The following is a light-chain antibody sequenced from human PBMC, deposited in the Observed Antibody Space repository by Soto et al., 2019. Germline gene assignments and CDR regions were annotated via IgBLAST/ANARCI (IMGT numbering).Light chain of an antibody. CDR1: SSGVGGYDY. V-gene: IGLV2-8*01. J-gene: IGLJ1*01. Sequence: QSVLTQPPSASGSPGQSVTISCTGTSSGVGGYDYVSWYQQHPGKAPKLMIYEVTIRPSGVSDRFSGSKSGNTASLTVSGLQAEDEADYYCSSYTGGNPSYVFGTGTKVTVL. CDR2: EVT. CDR3: SSYTGGNPSYV.